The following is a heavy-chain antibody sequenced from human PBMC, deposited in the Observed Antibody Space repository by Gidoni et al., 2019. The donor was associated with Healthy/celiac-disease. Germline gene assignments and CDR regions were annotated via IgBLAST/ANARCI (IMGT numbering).Heavy chain of an antibody. J-gene: IGHJ4*02. V-gene: IGHV4-31*03. Sequence: QVQLQESGPGLVKPSQTLSLTCTVSGGSISSGGYYWCWIRQHPGKGLEWIGYIYYSGSTYYNPSHKSRVTISVDTSKNQFSLKLSSVTAADTAVYYCAAYSSSWKYYFDYWGQGTLVTVSS. CDR2: IYYSGST. CDR1: GGSISSGGYY. D-gene: IGHD6-13*01. CDR3: AAYSSSWKYYFDY.